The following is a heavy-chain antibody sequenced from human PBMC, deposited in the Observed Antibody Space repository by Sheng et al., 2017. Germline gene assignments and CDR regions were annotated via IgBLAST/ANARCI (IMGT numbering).Heavy chain of an antibody. V-gene: IGHV3-7*01. J-gene: IGHJ4*02. CDR1: GFTFSNYW. Sequence: EVQLVESGGGLVQPGGSLRLSCAASGFTFSNYWMTWVRQAPGKGLEWVAIIKQDGSEKYYVDSVKGRFTISRDNAKSSLYLQMNSLRAEDTAVYYCSGDSGWIFHSWGQGTLVT. CDR2: IKQDGSEK. CDR3: SGDSGWIFHS. D-gene: IGHD6-19*01.